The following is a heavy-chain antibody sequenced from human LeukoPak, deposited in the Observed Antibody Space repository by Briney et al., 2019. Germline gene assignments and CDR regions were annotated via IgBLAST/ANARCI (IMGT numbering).Heavy chain of an antibody. Sequence: PSETLSLTCTVSGASVSSGSYYWSWIRQPPGKGLESIGEINHSGSTNYSPSLKSRVTISVDTSKNQFSLKLSSVTAADTAVYYCASSKPITIFGVVPRPFDYWGQGTLVTVSS. J-gene: IGHJ4*02. CDR1: GASVSSGSYY. CDR2: INHSGST. D-gene: IGHD3-3*01. V-gene: IGHV4-39*07. CDR3: ASSKPITIFGVVPRPFDY.